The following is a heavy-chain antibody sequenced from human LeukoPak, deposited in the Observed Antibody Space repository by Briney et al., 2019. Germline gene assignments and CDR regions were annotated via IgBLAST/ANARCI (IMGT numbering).Heavy chain of an antibody. CDR1: GYTFTSYD. V-gene: IGHV1-8*01. D-gene: IGHD6-19*01. CDR3: ARRAVAAYNWFDP. J-gene: IGHJ5*02. Sequence: GASVKVSCKASGYTFTSYDINWVRQATGQGLEWMGWMNPNSGNTGYAQKLQGRVTMTRNTSISTAYMALSSLRSEDTAVYYCARRAVAAYNWFDPWGQGTLVTVSS. CDR2: MNPNSGNT.